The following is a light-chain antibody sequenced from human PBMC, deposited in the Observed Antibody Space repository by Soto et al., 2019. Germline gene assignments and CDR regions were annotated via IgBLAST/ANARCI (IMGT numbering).Light chain of an antibody. Sequence: DIVMTQSPLSLPVTPGGPPSISCRSSRGPLWTIDYNYVDWFLQKPGQSPQLLINMASNRASGVPDRFSGSGSGTEYTLKISRVEAEDVGVYYCMQPLHAPWTFGQGTKLEIK. CDR3: MQPLHAPWT. CDR2: MAS. CDR1: RGPLWTIDYNY. J-gene: IGKJ1*01. V-gene: IGKV2-28*01.